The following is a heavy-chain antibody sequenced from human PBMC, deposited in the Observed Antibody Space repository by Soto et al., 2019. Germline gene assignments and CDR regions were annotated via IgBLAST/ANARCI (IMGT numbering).Heavy chain of an antibody. V-gene: IGHV3-23*01. Sequence: PGGSLRLSCAASGFTFSSYAMSWVRQAPGKGLEWVSAISGSGGSTYYADSVKGRFTISRDNSKNTLYLQMNSLRAEDTAVYYCAKVGVAFLEWLLLPLYWGQGTLVTVSS. CDR2: ISGSGGST. CDR1: GFTFSSYA. CDR3: AKVGVAFLEWLLLPLY. J-gene: IGHJ4*02. D-gene: IGHD3-3*02.